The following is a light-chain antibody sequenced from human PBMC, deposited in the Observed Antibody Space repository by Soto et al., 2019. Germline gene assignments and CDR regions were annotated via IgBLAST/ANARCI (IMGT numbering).Light chain of an antibody. Sequence: EIVLTQSSATLSVSPVERVTLSCSAIQSVDINLACYQQKPGQSPRLLFYDSSKSATGNPDRFRGSGSGTDFTLTISRLEPEDVAVYYCQQYGSSPWAFGQGTKVDIK. CDR3: QQYGSSPWA. V-gene: IGKV3-20*01. CDR2: DSS. CDR1: QSVDIN. J-gene: IGKJ1*01.